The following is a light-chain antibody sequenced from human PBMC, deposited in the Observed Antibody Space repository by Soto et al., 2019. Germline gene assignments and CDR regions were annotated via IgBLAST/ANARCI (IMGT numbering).Light chain of an antibody. V-gene: IGLV2-23*02. CDR2: EVD. CDR3: CSYSGGTLFYV. J-gene: IGLJ1*01. Sequence: QSALTQPASVSGSPGPSITISCTGTSSNVGSYNRVSWYQHHPDKAPKLMIFEVDKRPSGISGRVSGSKSGNTASLTSSGRQAEYEADYYCCSYSGGTLFYVFGTGTKFTAL. CDR1: SSNVGSYNR.